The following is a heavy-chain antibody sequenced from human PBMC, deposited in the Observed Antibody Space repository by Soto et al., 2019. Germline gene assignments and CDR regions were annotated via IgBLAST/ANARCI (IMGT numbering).Heavy chain of an antibody. J-gene: IGHJ4*02. V-gene: IGHV1-69*13. D-gene: IGHD6-13*01. CDR1: GGTFSSYA. CDR3: ARGPPEYSSTWRYYFDY. Sequence: ASVKVSCKASGGTFSSYAISWVRQAPGQGLEWMGAIIPIFGTDKYAQKFQGRVTITADESTGTAYMELSSLRSEDTAVYYCARGPPEYSSTWRYYFDYWGQGTLVTVSS. CDR2: IIPIFGTD.